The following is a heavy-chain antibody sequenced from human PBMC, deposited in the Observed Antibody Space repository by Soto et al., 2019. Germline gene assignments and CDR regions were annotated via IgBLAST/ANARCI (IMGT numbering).Heavy chain of an antibody. V-gene: IGHV1-69*01. CDR1: GDSFNDYA. J-gene: IGHJ6*02. CDR3: ATATESTPWGRVDV. Sequence: VQLEQSETEVRKPGSSVKLSCKTSGDSFNDYAISWVRQAPGQGLEWMGGIIPILNLVRYAEKFQGRVTISATDSTGTAYLEVTRLRSEDTATYYGATATESTPWGRVDVWGLGTTVSVSS. CDR2: IIPILNLV. D-gene: IGHD7-27*01.